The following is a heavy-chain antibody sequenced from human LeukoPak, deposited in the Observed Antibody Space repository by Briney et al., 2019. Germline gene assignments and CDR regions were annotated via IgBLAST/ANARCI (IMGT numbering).Heavy chain of an antibody. CDR1: GFTFSSYS. V-gene: IGHV3-21*01. Sequence: AGGSLRLSCAASGFTFSSYSMNWVRQAPGKGLEWVSSISSSSSYIYYADSVKGRFTISRDNAKNSLYLQMNSLRAEDTAVYYCASAAGGLGQYYYDSSGFVYYYYYMDVWGKGTTVTVSS. J-gene: IGHJ6*03. D-gene: IGHD3-22*01. CDR2: ISSSSSYI. CDR3: ASAAGGLGQYYYDSSGFVYYYYYMDV.